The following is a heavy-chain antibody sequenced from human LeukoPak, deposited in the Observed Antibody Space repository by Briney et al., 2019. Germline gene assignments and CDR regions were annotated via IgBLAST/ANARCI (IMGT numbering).Heavy chain of an antibody. D-gene: IGHD6-25*01. J-gene: IGHJ4*02. CDR1: GYTFTSYG. Sequence: ASVKVSCKASGYTFTSYGISWVRQAPGQGPEWMGIINPRGGSTDYAQKFQGRITMTSDTSTRTVYMELNSLRSDDTAVYFCARVGSAAATADYWGQGTLVTVSS. V-gene: IGHV1-46*01. CDR3: ARVGSAAATADY. CDR2: INPRGGST.